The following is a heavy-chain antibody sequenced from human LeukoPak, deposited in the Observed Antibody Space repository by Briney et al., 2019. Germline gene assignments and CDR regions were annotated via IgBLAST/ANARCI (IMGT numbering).Heavy chain of an antibody. CDR3: AKDVRGEAAAQDY. CDR1: GFTFSSYG. V-gene: IGHV3-30*02. Sequence: AGGSLRLSCAASGFTFSSYGMHWVRQAPGKGPEWVAVIRYDGTKKYYADSVKGRFTISRDNSKNTLDLQMDSLRAEDTAVYYCAKDVRGEAAAQDYWGQGALVAVPS. D-gene: IGHD6-13*01. J-gene: IGHJ4*02. CDR2: IRYDGTKK.